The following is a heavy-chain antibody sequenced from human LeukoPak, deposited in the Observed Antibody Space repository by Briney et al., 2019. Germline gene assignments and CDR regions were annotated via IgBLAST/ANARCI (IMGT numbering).Heavy chain of an antibody. CDR2: IYYSGST. Sequence: SETLSLTCTVSGGSISSSSYYWAWIRQPPGKGLEWIGNIYYSGSTYYSPSLKSRVTISVDTSKNQFSLKLSSVTAADTAVYYCARGHRGSSGYYHLDYWGQGTLVTVSS. CDR1: GGSISSSSYY. V-gene: IGHV4-39*01. J-gene: IGHJ4*02. D-gene: IGHD3-22*01. CDR3: ARGHRGSSGYYHLDY.